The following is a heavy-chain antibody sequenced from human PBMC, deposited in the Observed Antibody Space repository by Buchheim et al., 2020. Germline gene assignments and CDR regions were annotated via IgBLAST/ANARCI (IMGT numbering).Heavy chain of an antibody. J-gene: IGHJ4*02. Sequence: QVQLQESGPGLVKPSGTLSLTCAVSGGSISSSNWWNWVREPPGKGLEWIGEIYHSGSTNYNPTLKSRVTIRGDRSKNQSSLQLSSVTAADTALYYCARDRYFDSWGQGTL. CDR3: ARDRYFDS. CDR1: GGSISSSNW. V-gene: IGHV4-4*02. CDR2: IYHSGST.